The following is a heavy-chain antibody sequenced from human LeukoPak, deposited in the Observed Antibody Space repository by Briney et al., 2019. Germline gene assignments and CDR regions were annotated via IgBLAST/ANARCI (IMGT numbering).Heavy chain of an antibody. Sequence: ASVKVSCKASGYTFTGYYMHWVRQAPGQGLEWMGWINPNSGGTNYAQKLQGRVTTTTDTSTSTAYMELRSLKSDDTAVYYCARDHYDSSGTQDYWGQGTLVTVSS. CDR2: INPNSGGT. D-gene: IGHD3-22*01. J-gene: IGHJ4*02. CDR1: GYTFTGYY. V-gene: IGHV1-2*02. CDR3: ARDHYDSSGTQDY.